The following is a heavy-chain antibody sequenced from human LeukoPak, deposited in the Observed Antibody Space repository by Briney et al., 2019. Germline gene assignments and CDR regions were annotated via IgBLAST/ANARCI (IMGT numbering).Heavy chain of an antibody. V-gene: IGHV3-48*03. D-gene: IGHD5-12*01. J-gene: IGHJ6*02. CDR2: ISSSGDIK. CDR3: ARDRLGYSGYDSYYYYYGMDV. CDR1: GFTFNEYG. Sequence: GGSLRLSCAASGFTFNEYGIHWVRQAPGKGLEWVSYISSSGDIKYYADSVKGRFTISRDSAKNSLSLQMNSLRAEDTALYYCARDRLGYSGYDSYYYYYGMDVWGQGTTVTVSS.